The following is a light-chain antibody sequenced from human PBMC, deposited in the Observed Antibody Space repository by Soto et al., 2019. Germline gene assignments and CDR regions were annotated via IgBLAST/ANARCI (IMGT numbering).Light chain of an antibody. V-gene: IGKV3-20*01. Sequence: EIVLTQSPGTLSLSPGERATLSCRASQTISSTFLAWYRQRPGQAPRLLIYGASSRATGIPDRFSGSGSGTDFTLTISSLQSEDFALYYCQHTLKWPPTFGQGTRVEI. J-gene: IGKJ1*01. CDR3: QHTLKWPPT. CDR1: QTISSTF. CDR2: GAS.